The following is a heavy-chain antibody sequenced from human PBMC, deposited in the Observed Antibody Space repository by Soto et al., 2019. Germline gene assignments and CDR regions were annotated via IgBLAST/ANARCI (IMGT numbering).Heavy chain of an antibody. CDR2: IYYSGST. V-gene: IGHV4-59*01. CDR3: ARVTSGYRPHFGY. CDR1: GGSISSYY. J-gene: IGHJ4*02. D-gene: IGHD3-3*01. Sequence: SETLSLTCTVSGGSISSYYWSWIRQPPGKGLEWIGYIYYSGSTNYNPSLKSRVTISVDTSKNQFSLKLSSVTAADTAVYYCARVTSGYRPHFGYWGQGTLVTVSS.